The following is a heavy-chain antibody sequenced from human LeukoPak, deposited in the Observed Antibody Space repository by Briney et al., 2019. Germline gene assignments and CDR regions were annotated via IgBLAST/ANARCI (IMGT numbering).Heavy chain of an antibody. CDR1: GGSISSYY. J-gene: IGHJ6*02. Sequence: SETLSLTCTVSGGSISSYYWSWIRQAPGKGLEWIGYIYYSGSTNYNPSLKSRVTISVDTSKNQFSLKLSSVTAADTAVYYCARYSSGYYCYYYGMDVWGQGTTVTVSS. D-gene: IGHD3-22*01. CDR3: ARYSSGYYCYYYGMDV. CDR2: IYYSGST. V-gene: IGHV4-59*01.